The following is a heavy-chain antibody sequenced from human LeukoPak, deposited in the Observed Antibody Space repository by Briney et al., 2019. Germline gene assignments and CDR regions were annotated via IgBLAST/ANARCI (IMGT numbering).Heavy chain of an antibody. Sequence: GASVKVSCKASGYTFTSHFLHWVRQAPGQGLVWMGIINPRGGSTSYAQKFQGRVTMTRDTSTSTVYMELSSLTSEDTAVYYCARIKSYYYDTSDKDAFDIWGQGTVVTVSS. D-gene: IGHD3-22*01. V-gene: IGHV1-46*01. CDR2: INPRGGST. CDR1: GYTFTSHF. CDR3: ARIKSYYYDTSDKDAFDI. J-gene: IGHJ3*02.